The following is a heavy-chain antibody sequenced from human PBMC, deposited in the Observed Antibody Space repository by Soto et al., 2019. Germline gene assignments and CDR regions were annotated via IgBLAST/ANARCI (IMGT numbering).Heavy chain of an antibody. J-gene: IGHJ6*02. CDR2: INPTGGVRT. CDR1: GYECSRYY. CDR3: AKVGEPDGDPHLAYYYYGMDV. Sequence: GASVKVSCKASGYECSRYYIHWLLQDPGQGLEWMGIINPTGGVRTKYAQKFQGRVTVTSYRSTSTVYMELTRLRSDDPVVYYCAKVGEPDGDPHLAYYYYGMDVWGQGNTLTVSS. V-gene: IGHV1-46*01.